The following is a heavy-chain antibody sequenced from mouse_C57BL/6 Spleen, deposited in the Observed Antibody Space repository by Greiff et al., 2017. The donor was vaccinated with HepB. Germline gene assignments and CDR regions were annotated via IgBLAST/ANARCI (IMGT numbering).Heavy chain of an antibody. V-gene: IGHV1-15*01. CDR1: GYTFTDYE. CDR2: IDPETGGT. CDR3: TRGGEWEVERYFDG. J-gene: IGHJ1*03. D-gene: IGHD1-1*01. Sequence: VQLQQSGAELVRPGASVTLSCTASGYTFTDYEMHWVKQTPVHGLEWIGAIDPETGGTAYTQKFKGKAILTADKSSSTAYMELRSLTSEDSAVYRCTRGGEWEVERYFDGWGTGTTVTVTS.